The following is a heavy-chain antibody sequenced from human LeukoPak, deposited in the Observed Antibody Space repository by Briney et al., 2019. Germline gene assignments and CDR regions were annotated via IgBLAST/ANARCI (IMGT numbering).Heavy chain of an antibody. CDR1: GGSFSGYY. D-gene: IGHD3-3*01. V-gene: IGHV4-34*01. CDR2: INHSGST. Sequence: RPSETLSRTCAVYGGSFSGYYLSWIRQPPGKGLEWIGEINHSGSTNYNPSLKSRVTISVDTSKNQFSLKLSSVTAADTAVYYCASHPSYDFWGAFDIWGQGTMVTVSS. J-gene: IGHJ3*02. CDR3: ASHPSYDFWGAFDI.